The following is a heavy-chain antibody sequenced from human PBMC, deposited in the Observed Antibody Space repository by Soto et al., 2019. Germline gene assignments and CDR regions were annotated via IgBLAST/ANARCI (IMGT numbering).Heavy chain of an antibody. D-gene: IGHD3-3*01. CDR2: MNPNSGDT. CDR3: ARNLRSTGWFDN. J-gene: IGHJ5*02. V-gene: IGHV1-8*02. CDR1: GYTFTNYD. Sequence: ASVKVSCKASGYTFTNYDINWVRQATGQGPEWMGWMNPNSGDTGYAQKLQGRVTMTRDTSISTAYMELSSLRSEDTAVYYCARNLRSTGWFDNWGQGTLVTVSS.